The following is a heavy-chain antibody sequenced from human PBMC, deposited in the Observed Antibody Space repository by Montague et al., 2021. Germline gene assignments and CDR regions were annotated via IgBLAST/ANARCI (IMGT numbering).Heavy chain of an antibody. CDR2: ISWNSNTI. CDR3: AKEKGIALVRGLDY. Sequence: SLRLSCAASGFRFDDYTMHWVRQVPGKGLEWVSGISWNSNTIDYVDSVKGRFTISRDHAKNSLYLEMNSLRVEDTALYFCAKEKGIALVRGLDYWGQGTQVTVSS. D-gene: IGHD3-10*01. J-gene: IGHJ4*02. CDR1: GFRFDDYT. V-gene: IGHV3-9*01.